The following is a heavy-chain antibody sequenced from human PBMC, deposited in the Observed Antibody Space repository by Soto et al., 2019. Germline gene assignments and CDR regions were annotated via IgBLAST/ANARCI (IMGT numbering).Heavy chain of an antibody. J-gene: IGHJ5*02. V-gene: IGHV4-59*01. D-gene: IGHD2-2*01. CDR2: IYYSGST. CDR1: GGSISSYY. CDR3: ARAGGDIVVVPAARVRFDP. Sequence: PSETLSLTCTVSGGSISSYYWSWIRQPPGKGLEWIGYIYYSGSTNYNPSLKSRVTISVDTSKNQFSLKLSSVTAADTAVYYCARAGGDIVVVPAARVRFDPWGQGTLVT.